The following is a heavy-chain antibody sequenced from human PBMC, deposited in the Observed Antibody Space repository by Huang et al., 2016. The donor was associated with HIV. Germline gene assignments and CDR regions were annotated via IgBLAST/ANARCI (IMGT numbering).Heavy chain of an antibody. CDR1: GGTFSSFA. CDR3: AGGGANLYYYYHLDV. V-gene: IGHV1-69*13. Sequence: QVQLVQSGAELKKPGSSVRVSCKASGGTFSSFAISWLRQAPGHRLEWMGGIISIFRVTNDAEKFQDRVTITADESTSTAYMELSSLRSEDTATYYGAGGGANLYYYYHLDVWGKGTTVTVSS. CDR2: IISIFRVT. J-gene: IGHJ6*03. D-gene: IGHD2-15*01.